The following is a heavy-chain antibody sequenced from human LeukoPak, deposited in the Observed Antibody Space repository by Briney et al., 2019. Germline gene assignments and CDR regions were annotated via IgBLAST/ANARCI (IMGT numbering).Heavy chain of an antibody. J-gene: IGHJ5*02. CDR3: ARAGYNYVRWFDP. CDR2: IYYSGST. Sequence: SETLSLTCTVSGDSISSYYWSWIRQPPGKGLEWIGYIYYSGSTNYNPSLKSRVTILVDMSKNQFSLKLSSVTAADTAVYYCARAGYNYVRWFDPWGQGTLVTVSS. V-gene: IGHV4-59*01. D-gene: IGHD5-18*01. CDR1: GDSISSYY.